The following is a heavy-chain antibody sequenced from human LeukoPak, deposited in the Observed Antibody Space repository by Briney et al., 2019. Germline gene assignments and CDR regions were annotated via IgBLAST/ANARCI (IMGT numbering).Heavy chain of an antibody. D-gene: IGHD3-9*01. CDR1: RFTFSSSA. J-gene: IGHJ3*02. CDR3: ARALSPGYFDWLLDEDAFDI. Sequence: GGSLRLSCAASRFTFSSSAMSWARQAPGKGLEWVSYISSSSSTIYYADSVKGRFTISRDNAKNSLYLQMNSLRAEDTAVYYCARALSPGYFDWLLDEDAFDIWGQGTMVTVSS. CDR2: ISSSSSTI. V-gene: IGHV3-48*01.